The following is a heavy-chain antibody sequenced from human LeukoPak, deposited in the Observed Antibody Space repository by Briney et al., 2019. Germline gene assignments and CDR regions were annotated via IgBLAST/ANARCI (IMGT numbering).Heavy chain of an antibody. J-gene: IGHJ3*01. D-gene: IGHD1-1*01. Sequence: SETLSLTCTVSGPSISSFYWSWIRQPPGKGLEWIGYVRYTGDSNYDPSIKSRVSMSVDTSKNQFSLRLTSVTAADAAVYYCIGTTSTFDVWGQGTVVTVS. V-gene: IGHV4-59*01. CDR2: VRYTGDS. CDR3: IGTTSTFDV. CDR1: GPSISSFY.